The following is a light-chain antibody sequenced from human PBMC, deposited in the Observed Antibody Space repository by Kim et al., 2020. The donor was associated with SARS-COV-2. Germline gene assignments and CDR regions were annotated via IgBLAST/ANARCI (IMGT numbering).Light chain of an antibody. CDR3: QTWESSTVV. V-gene: IGLV3-1*01. J-gene: IGLJ2*01. CDR2: QDS. CDR1: KLGDKY. Sequence: SYELTQPPSVSVSPGQTASITCAGDKLGDKYACWYQKKPGQSPVLVIYQDSKRPSGIPERFAGSNSGNTATLTISGTQAMDEADYYCQTWESSTVVFGGGTQRTVL.